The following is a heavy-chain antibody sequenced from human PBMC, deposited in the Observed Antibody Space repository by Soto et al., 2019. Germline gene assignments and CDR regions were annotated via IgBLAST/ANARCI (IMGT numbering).Heavy chain of an antibody. D-gene: IGHD2-2*03. J-gene: IGHJ5*02. Sequence: GASVKVSCKASGYSFSHYFMHWVRQVPGQGLEWMGWINSSNGGTKYSQKFQGRLTMTTDTSTSTAYMELSRLTSDDTAIYYCAREAYSASSGYVTNPNWFDPWGQGTLVTVSS. CDR3: AREAYSASSGYVTNPNWFDP. V-gene: IGHV1-2*02. CDR2: INSSNGGT. CDR1: GYSFSHYF.